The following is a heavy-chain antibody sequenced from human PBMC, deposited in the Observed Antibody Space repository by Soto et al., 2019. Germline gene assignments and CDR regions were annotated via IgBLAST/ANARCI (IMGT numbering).Heavy chain of an antibody. J-gene: IGHJ5*02. CDR2: IYYRGST. CDR3: ARAPSTYYYDSSGYYYNWFDP. V-gene: IGHV4-30-4*01. D-gene: IGHD3-22*01. Sequence: SETLSLTCTVSRGSISSGDYFWTWIRQPPGKGLEWIGNIYYRGSTYYSPSLKSRVTTSVDTSKNQFSLKLSSVTAADTAVYYCARAPSTYYYDSSGYYYNWFDPWGQGTLVTVSS. CDR1: RGSISSGDYF.